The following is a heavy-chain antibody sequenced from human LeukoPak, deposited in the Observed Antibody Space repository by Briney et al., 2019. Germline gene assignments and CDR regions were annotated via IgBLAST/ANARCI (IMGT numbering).Heavy chain of an antibody. Sequence: ASVRVSCKTSGYTFSKFVITWARQAPGQGLEWMGWISAYNGNTDYAQKLQGRVTMTTDTSTSTAYMELRSLRSDDAAVYYCARQYYGSGSYYGYWGQGTLVTVSS. V-gene: IGHV1-18*01. J-gene: IGHJ4*02. CDR3: ARQYYGSGSYYGY. CDR1: GYTFSKFV. D-gene: IGHD3-10*01. CDR2: ISAYNGNT.